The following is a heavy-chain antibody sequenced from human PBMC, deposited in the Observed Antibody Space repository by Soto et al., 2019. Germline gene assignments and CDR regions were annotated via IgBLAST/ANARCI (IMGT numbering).Heavy chain of an antibody. J-gene: IGHJ6*02. V-gene: IGHV1-69*13. Sequence: SVNVSCKPSGCTFTSYAISGVRQAPGQVLAWMGGLSPLFRTANYAQKFQGRVTITADESTSTAYMELSSLRSDDAAVYYCARGVVTAPPYNTYYGMDVWGQGTTVTVSS. CDR1: GCTFTSYA. CDR2: LSPLFRTA. CDR3: ARGVVTAPPYNTYYGMDV. D-gene: IGHD2-2*01.